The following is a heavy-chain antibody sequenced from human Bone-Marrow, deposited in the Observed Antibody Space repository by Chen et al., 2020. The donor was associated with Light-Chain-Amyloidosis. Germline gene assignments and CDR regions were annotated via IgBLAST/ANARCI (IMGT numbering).Heavy chain of an antibody. Sequence: EVQLLESGGGLVQPGGSLRLSCTASGFTFSNYAMAWVRQAAGKGLQWVSGITYTGGTRYYSDSVRGRFTISRDNSKNTLYLEMNNLRGEDTAIYYCAKDRRITWFDGCDIWGQGTMVTVSS. CDR3: AKDRRITWFDGCDI. J-gene: IGHJ3*02. CDR2: ITYTGGTR. D-gene: IGHD3-9*01. V-gene: IGHV3-23*01. CDR1: GFTFSNYA.